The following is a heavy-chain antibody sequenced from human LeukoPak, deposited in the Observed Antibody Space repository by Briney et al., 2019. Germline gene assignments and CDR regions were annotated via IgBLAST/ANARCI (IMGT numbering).Heavy chain of an antibody. CDR2: IYYSGST. D-gene: IGHD2-21*01. CDR3: ARAWGGAYFDL. V-gene: IGHV4-59*01. J-gene: IGHJ2*01. Sequence: PSETLSLTCTVSGGSIRSYYWSWIRQPPGKGLEWIGNIYYSGSTNYNPSLKSRLTLSVDTSKNQFALKLSSVTAADAAVYYCARAWGGAYFDLWGRGTLVTVSS. CDR1: GGSIRSYY.